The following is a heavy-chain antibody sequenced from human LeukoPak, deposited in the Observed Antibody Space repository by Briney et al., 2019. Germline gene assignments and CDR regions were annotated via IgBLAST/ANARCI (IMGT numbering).Heavy chain of an antibody. CDR3: ARTSSGVVYVFDI. CDR2: TSYSGNT. J-gene: IGHJ3*02. Sequence: SETLSLTCSVSGGSISSYYYDWSWIRHPPRKDLMWIGFTSYSGNTYYNPSHKTRITISVDTSKNQFSLKLSSVTAADTALYYCARTSSGVVYVFDIWSQETMVTVPS. D-gene: IGHD3-3*01. V-gene: IGHV4-30-4*08. CDR1: GGSISSYYYD.